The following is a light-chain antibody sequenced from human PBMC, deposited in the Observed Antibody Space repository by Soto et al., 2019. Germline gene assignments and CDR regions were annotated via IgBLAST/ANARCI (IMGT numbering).Light chain of an antibody. CDR1: ISDVGGYNF. CDR3: TSYRSTNTWV. V-gene: IGLV2-14*01. J-gene: IGLJ3*02. CDR2: EVN. Sequence: QSALTQPASVSGSPGQSVSISCTGTISDVGGYNFVSWYQHHPGKAPKLMIYEVNNRPSGVSNRFSGSKSGNTASLSISGLQAEDEADYYCTSYRSTNTWVFGAGTQLTVL.